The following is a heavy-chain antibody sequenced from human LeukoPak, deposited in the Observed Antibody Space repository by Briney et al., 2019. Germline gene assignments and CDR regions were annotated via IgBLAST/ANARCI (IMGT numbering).Heavy chain of an antibody. J-gene: IGHJ6*02. CDR2: ISYDGSNK. D-gene: IGHD6-25*01. CDR1: GFPFSSYA. Sequence: GGSLRLSCAASGFPFSSYAMHWVRQAPGKGLEWVAVISYDGSNKYYADSVKRRFTISRDNSKNTLYLQMNSLRAEDTAVYYCARDRSERLIYYYYYGMDVWGQGTTVTVSS. CDR3: ARDRSERLIYYYYYGMDV. V-gene: IGHV3-30-3*01.